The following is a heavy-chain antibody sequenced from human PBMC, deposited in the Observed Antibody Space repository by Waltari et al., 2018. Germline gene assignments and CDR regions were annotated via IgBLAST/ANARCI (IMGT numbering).Heavy chain of an antibody. Sequence: QVQLQESGPGLVKPSETLSLTCTVSGGSISSYYWSWIRQPPGKGLEWIGYIYYSGSTNYNPSLKSRVTISVDTSKNQFSLKLSSVTAADTAVYYCARSGGGDYYYYYYYMDVWGKGTTVTVSS. J-gene: IGHJ6*03. CDR1: GGSISSYY. D-gene: IGHD2-21*02. V-gene: IGHV4-59*01. CDR3: ARSGGGDYYYYYYYMDV. CDR2: IYYSGST.